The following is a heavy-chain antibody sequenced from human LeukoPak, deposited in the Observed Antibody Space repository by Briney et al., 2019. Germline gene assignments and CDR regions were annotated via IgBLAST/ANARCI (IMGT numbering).Heavy chain of an antibody. CDR3: ARDIDCGGPFDAFDI. Sequence: GGSLRLSCAASGFTFSSYSMNWVRQAPGKGLEWVSSISSSSSYIYYADSVKGRFTISRDNAKNSLYLQMNSLRAEDTAVYYCARDIDCGGPFDAFDIWGQGTMVTVSS. D-gene: IGHD4-23*01. CDR1: GFTFSSYS. J-gene: IGHJ3*02. V-gene: IGHV3-21*01. CDR2: ISSSSSYI.